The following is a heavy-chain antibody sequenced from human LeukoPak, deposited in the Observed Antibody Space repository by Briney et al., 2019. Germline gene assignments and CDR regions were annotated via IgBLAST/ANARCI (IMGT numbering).Heavy chain of an antibody. CDR2: IKQDGSEK. CDR1: GFTFSSYW. V-gene: IGHV3-7*01. D-gene: IGHD4-11*01. CDR3: ARESNYESYYFDY. J-gene: IGHJ4*02. Sequence: PGGSLRLSCAASGFTFSSYWMSWVRQAPGKGLEWVANIKQDGSEKYYVDSVKGRFTISRDNAKNSLYLQMNSLRAEDTAVYYCARESNYESYYFDYWGQGTLVTVSS.